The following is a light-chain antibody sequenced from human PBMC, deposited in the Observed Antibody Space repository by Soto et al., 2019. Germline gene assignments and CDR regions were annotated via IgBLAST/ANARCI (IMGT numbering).Light chain of an antibody. Sequence: DRVTITCRASQSISSWLAWYQQKPGKAPKFLIYDASSLESGVPSRFSGSGSGTESTLTISSLQPDDFATYYCQQYNSYWTFGQGTKVEIK. J-gene: IGKJ1*01. V-gene: IGKV1-5*01. CDR3: QQYNSYWT. CDR2: DAS. CDR1: QSISSW.